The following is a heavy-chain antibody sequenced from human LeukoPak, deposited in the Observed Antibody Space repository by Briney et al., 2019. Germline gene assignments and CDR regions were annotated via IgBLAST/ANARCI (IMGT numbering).Heavy chain of an antibody. D-gene: IGHD2-2*02. Sequence: SETLPLTCTVSGGSISSGGYYWSWIRQHPGKGLEWIGYIYYSGSTYYNPSLKSRVTISVDTSKNQFSLKLSSVTAADTAVYYCAREPLYCSSTSCYTWGFDYWGQGTLVTVSS. CDR3: AREPLYCSSTSCYTWGFDY. CDR1: GGSISSGGYY. V-gene: IGHV4-31*03. CDR2: IYYSGST. J-gene: IGHJ4*02.